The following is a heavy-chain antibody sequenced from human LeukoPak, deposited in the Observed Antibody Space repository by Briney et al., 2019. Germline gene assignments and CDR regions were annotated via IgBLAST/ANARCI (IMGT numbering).Heavy chain of an antibody. D-gene: IGHD3-10*01. V-gene: IGHV3-7*01. CDR3: ARPLMYYYGSETYFWFDP. CDR2: IKQDGSEQ. CDR1: GFTFTTYW. J-gene: IGHJ5*02. Sequence: QAGGSLRLSCAASGFTFTTYWMGWVRQAPGKGLEWVANIKQDGSEQYYVDSVKGRSTISRDNAKNSLSLQMNSLRAEDTAVYYCARPLMYYYGSETYFWFDPWGQGTLVTVSS.